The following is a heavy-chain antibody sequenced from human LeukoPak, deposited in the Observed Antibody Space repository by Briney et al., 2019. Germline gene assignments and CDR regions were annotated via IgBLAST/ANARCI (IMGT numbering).Heavy chain of an antibody. Sequence: GGSLRLSCAASGFSFNTYSMNWVRQAPGKGLEWVSFIFSSSTYIYYTDSVKDRFTISRDNSKSTLYLQMNSLRTEDTAVYYCARRWYFDLWGRGTLVTVSS. CDR2: IFSSSTYI. J-gene: IGHJ2*01. CDR3: ARRWYFDL. CDR1: GFSFNTYS. V-gene: IGHV3-21*01.